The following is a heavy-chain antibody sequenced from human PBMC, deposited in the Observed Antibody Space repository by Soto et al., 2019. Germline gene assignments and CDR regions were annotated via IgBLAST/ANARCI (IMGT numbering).Heavy chain of an antibody. V-gene: IGHV4-34*01. CDR2: INHSGST. J-gene: IGHJ4*02. CDR1: GGSFSGYY. D-gene: IGHD3-10*01. Sequence: SETLSLTCAVYGGSFSGYYWSWIRQPPGKGLEWIGEINHSGSTNYNPSLKSRVTISVDTCENQFSLKLSSVTAADTAVYYCARQFCCGGSSYFAFFDYGGREPVVPASS. CDR3: ARQFCCGGSSYFAFFDY.